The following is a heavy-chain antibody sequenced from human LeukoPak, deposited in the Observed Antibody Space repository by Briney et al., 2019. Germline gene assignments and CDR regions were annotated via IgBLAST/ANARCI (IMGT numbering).Heavy chain of an antibody. CDR3: ARDGTAAGLYFDL. Sequence: PGGSLRLSCAVSGFTFSNYWMNWVRQAPGKGLEWVAGIGQDGGEKSYVDSVKGRFTISRDNTKNSLYLQMSSLRAEDTAVYYCARDGTAAGLYFDLWGQGTLVTVSS. CDR2: IGQDGGEK. D-gene: IGHD6-13*01. CDR1: GFTFSNYW. J-gene: IGHJ4*01. V-gene: IGHV3-7*01.